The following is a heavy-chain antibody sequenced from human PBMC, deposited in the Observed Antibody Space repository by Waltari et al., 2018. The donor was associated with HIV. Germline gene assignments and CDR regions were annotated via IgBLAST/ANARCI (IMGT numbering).Heavy chain of an antibody. D-gene: IGHD2-21*01. J-gene: IGHJ2*01. CDR2: INQCGYT. V-gene: IGHV4-34*01. Sequence: QVQLQQRGAGLLKPSETLSLTFAVYGGSFSDDYWSWISQPPWKGLEWIGEINQCGYTNYNPSLKSRVTISVDTSKNQFSLKLTSLSDADTAVYYCARVVVMYWYFDLWGRGTLVTVSS. CDR3: ARVVVMYWYFDL. CDR1: GGSFSDDY.